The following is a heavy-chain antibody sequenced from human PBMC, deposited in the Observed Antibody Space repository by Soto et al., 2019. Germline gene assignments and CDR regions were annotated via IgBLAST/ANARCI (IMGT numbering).Heavy chain of an antibody. CDR2: INPNGGVT. J-gene: IGHJ6*03. V-gene: IGHV1-2*02. CDR1: GDSFNDYY. D-gene: IGHD5-12*01. CDR3: ARESGGATATLDYYYFYMGV. Sequence: QVQLVQSGAEVRKPGASVTVSCRSSGDSFNDYYIHWVRQAPGQGFGWMGWINPNGGVTKYAQKCDGGVSMTRDTSIRTVYMQLSRLRSDDTAVYYRARESGGATATLDYYYFYMGVWGTGTTVTVSS.